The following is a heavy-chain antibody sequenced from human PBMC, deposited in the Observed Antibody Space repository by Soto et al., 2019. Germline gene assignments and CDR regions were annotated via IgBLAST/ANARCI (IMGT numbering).Heavy chain of an antibody. D-gene: IGHD1-1*01. CDR3: AADATGTTLIYYYGMDV. V-gene: IGHV1-58*01. CDR1: GFTFTSSA. Sequence: QMQLVQSGPEVKKPGTSVKVSCKASGFTFTSSAVQWVRQARGQRLEWIGWIDVGSGNTNYAQKFQERVTITRDMSTSSAYMELSSLRSEDTAVYYCAADATGTTLIYYYGMDVWGQVSTVTVSS. J-gene: IGHJ6*02. CDR2: IDVGSGNT.